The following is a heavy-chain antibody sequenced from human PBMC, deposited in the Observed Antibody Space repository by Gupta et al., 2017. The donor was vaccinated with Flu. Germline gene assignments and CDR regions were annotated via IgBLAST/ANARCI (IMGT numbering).Heavy chain of an antibody. CDR1: GSSITGYY. V-gene: IGHV4-59*03. CDR2: IFYRGTS. Sequence: QVPLQGSRPGLLKPSETLSLPYSVSGSSITGYYWSWIRQPPGKGLEWIGYIFYRGTSNYNHSLKSRVTMSRDTSKKQFSLNLSSVTAADTAIDYCARGTYGVQSHLDYWGQGTPGTVSS. D-gene: IGHD4-17*01. CDR3: ARGTYGVQSHLDY. J-gene: IGHJ4*02.